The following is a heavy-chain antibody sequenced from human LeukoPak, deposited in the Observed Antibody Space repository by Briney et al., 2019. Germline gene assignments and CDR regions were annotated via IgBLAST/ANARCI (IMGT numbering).Heavy chain of an antibody. CDR1: GGSISSYY. J-gene: IGHJ4*02. D-gene: IGHD1-1*01. CDR2: INHSGST. V-gene: IGHV4-34*01. CDR3: ARENVALLYFDY. Sequence: SETLSLTCTVSGGSISSYYWSWIRQPPGKGLEWIGEINHSGSTNYNPSLKSRVTISVDTSKNQFSLKLSSVTAADTAVYYCARENVALLYFDYWGQGTLVTVSS.